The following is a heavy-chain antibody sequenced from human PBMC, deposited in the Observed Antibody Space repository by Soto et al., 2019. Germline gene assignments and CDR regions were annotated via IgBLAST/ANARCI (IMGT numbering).Heavy chain of an antibody. V-gene: IGHV3-23*01. Sequence: EVQLLESGEGLVQPGGSLRLSCVASGFTFKHYDMRWVRQAPGKGLEWVSGISGSGGITYYADSVRGRFTISRDKSKNTLYLQLNSLKAEDTAIYYCAKDRQFRSYYESAGHYNNWGQGTLVTVS. J-gene: IGHJ4*02. D-gene: IGHD3-10*01. CDR1: GFTFKHYD. CDR3: AKDRQFRSYYESAGHYNN. CDR2: ISGSGGIT.